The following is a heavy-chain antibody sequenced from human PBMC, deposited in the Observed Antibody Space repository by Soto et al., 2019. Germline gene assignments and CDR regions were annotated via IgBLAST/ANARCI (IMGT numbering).Heavy chain of an antibody. D-gene: IGHD6-13*01. CDR2: INPNSGGT. CDR1: GYTFTGYY. Sequence: ASVKVSCKASGYTFTGYYMHWVRQAPGQGLEWMGWINPNSGGTNYAQKFQGRVTMTRDTSISTAYMELSRLRSDDTAVYYCASGIAAAGTDYYYGMDVWGQGTTVTVS. V-gene: IGHV1-2*02. J-gene: IGHJ6*02. CDR3: ASGIAAAGTDYYYGMDV.